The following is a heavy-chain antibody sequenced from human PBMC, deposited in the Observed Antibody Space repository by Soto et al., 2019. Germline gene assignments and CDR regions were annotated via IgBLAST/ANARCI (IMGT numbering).Heavy chain of an antibody. V-gene: IGHV4-31*03. D-gene: IGHD3-10*01. J-gene: IGHJ4*02. CDR1: GGSISSGGYY. CDR3: ARDTNYSAFDY. CDR2: IYYSGST. Sequence: SETLSLTCTVSGGSISSGGYYWSWTRQHPGKGLEWIGYIYYSGSTYYNPSLKSRVTISVDTSKNQFSLKLSSVAAADTAVYYCARDTNYSAFDYWGQGTLVTVSS.